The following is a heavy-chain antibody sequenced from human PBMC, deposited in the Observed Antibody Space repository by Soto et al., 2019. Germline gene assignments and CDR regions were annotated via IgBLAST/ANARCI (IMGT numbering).Heavy chain of an antibody. Sequence: ASVKVSCKASGYTFTSYGISWVRRAPGQGLEWMGWISAYNGNTIYAQKLQGRVTMTTDTSTSTAYMELRSLRSDDTAVYYCAREGAPYSSSWRWFDPWGQGTLVTVSS. CDR3: AREGAPYSSSWRWFDP. J-gene: IGHJ5*02. V-gene: IGHV1-18*01. CDR1: GYTFTSYG. CDR2: ISAYNGNT. D-gene: IGHD6-13*01.